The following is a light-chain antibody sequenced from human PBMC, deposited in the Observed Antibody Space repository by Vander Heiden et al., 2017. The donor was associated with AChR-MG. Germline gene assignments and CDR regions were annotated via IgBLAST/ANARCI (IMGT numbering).Light chain of an antibody. CDR2: AAS. J-gene: IGKJ1*01. V-gene: IGKV1-39*01. CDR3: QQSYSTPRT. CDR1: QSISTY. Sequence: DIQMTQYPSSLSASVGDRVSIACRASQSISTYLNWYQQKPGKAPKLLIYAASSLQSGVPSRFGGSGSGTDFTLTISNLQPEDFATYYCQQSYSTPRTFAQGTQVEIK.